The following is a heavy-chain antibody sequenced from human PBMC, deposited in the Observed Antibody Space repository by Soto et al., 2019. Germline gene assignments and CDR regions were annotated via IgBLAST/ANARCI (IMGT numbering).Heavy chain of an antibody. V-gene: IGHV4-34*01. J-gene: IGHJ4*02. Sequence: QVQLQQWGAGLLKPSETLSLTCAVYGGSFSGYYWNWIRQPPGKGLEWIGEINHSGSTNYNPSLKSRVTISVNTSKNQFSLKLSSVTAADTAVYYCAKVASTVVTPYYFDYWGQGTLVTVSS. CDR3: AKVASTVVTPYYFDY. D-gene: IGHD4-17*01. CDR2: INHSGST. CDR1: GGSFSGYY.